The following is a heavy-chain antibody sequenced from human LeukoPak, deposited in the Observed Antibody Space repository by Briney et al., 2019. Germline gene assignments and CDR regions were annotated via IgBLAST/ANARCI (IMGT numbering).Heavy chain of an antibody. CDR1: GGSISSYY. CDR2: IYYSGST. CDR3: ARDYSQIAPGDYFYYYGMDV. V-gene: IGHV4-59*01. D-gene: IGHD2-21*01. J-gene: IGHJ6*02. Sequence: SETLPLTCTVSGGSISSYYWSWIRQPPGKGLEWIGYIYYSGSTNYNPSLKSRVTISVDTSKNQFSLKLSSVTAADTAVYYCARDYSQIAPGDYFYYYGMDVWGQGTTVTVSS.